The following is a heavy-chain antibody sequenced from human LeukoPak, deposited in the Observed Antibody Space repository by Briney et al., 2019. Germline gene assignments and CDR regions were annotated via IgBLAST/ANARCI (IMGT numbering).Heavy chain of an antibody. CDR3: AILVKVVSRGSFDY. CDR2: INPDGNTI. V-gene: IGHV3-74*03. J-gene: IGHJ4*02. Sequence: GESLRLSCAASGFTFGTYWMHWVRQGPGKGLVWVSRINPDGNTITYADSVKGRFTISRDNSKNTLYLQMNSLRAEDTAVYYCAILVKVVSRGSFDYWGQGTRVTVSS. D-gene: IGHD2-15*01. CDR1: GFTFGTYW.